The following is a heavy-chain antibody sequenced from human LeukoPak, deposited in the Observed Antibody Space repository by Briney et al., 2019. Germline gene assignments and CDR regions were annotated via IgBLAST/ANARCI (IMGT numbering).Heavy chain of an antibody. Sequence: GGSLRLSCAASGFTFSSNAMIWVRQAPGKGLEWVSVISDSGGNTYYADSVKGRLTISRDNSKNTLYLQMNSLRAEDTAVYYCAKAVGSGWRYYFDYWGQGTLVTVSS. D-gene: IGHD6-19*01. J-gene: IGHJ4*02. CDR1: GFTFSSNA. CDR3: AKAVGSGWRYYFDY. V-gene: IGHV3-23*01. CDR2: ISDSGGNT.